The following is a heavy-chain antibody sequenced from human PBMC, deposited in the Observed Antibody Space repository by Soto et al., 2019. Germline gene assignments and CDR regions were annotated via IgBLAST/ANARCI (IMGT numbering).Heavy chain of an antibody. J-gene: IGHJ4*02. CDR1: GFTFSSYS. CDR3: ARSSYYYDGSGSHGY. CDR2: ISSSSSYI. Sequence: EVQLVESGGGLVKPGGSLRLSCAASGFTFSSYSMNWVRQAPGKGLEWVSSISSSSSYIYYADSVKGRFTISRDNAKNSLDLQMNSLRAEDTAVYYCARSSYYYDGSGSHGYWGQGTLVTVSS. V-gene: IGHV3-21*01. D-gene: IGHD3-22*01.